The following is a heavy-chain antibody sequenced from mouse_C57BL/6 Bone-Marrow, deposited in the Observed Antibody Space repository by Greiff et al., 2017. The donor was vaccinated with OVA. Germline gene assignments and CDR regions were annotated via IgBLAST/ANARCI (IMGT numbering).Heavy chain of an antibody. CDR3: ARGGYGSSYWYFDV. Sequence: EVHLVESGGGLVQPGESLKLSCESNEYEFPSPDLSWVRKTPEKRLELVAAINSDGGSTLSPDTMERRFIISRDNTEKTLYLQMSSLRSEDTALYYCARGGYGSSYWYFDVWGTGTTVTVSS. CDR2: INSDGGST. D-gene: IGHD1-1*01. CDR1: EYEFPSPD. J-gene: IGHJ1*03. V-gene: IGHV5-2*01.